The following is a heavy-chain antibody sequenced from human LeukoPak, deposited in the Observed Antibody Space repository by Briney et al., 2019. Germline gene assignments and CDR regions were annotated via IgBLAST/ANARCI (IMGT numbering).Heavy chain of an antibody. J-gene: IGHJ4*02. V-gene: IGHV4-39*07. CDR1: GGSISTSTNY. CDR2: IYSTGNT. Sequence: SETLSLTCTVSGGSISTSTNYWGWIRQPPGKVLEWIGSIYSTGNTKSNPSLKSRVTISVDTSKNQFSLKLSSVTAADTAVYYCARGEIYFDYWGQGTLVTVSS. CDR3: ARGEIYFDY.